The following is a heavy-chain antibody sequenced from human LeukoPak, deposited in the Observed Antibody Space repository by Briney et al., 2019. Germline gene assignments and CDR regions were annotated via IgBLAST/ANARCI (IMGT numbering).Heavy chain of an antibody. D-gene: IGHD3-10*01. CDR2: IYYSGST. CDR1: GGSISSGGYY. J-gene: IGHJ3*02. CDR3: ARDPVPPLGANDAFDI. V-gene: IGHV4-31*03. Sequence: PSQTLSLTCTVSGGSISSGGYYWSWIRQHPGKGLKWNAYIYYSGSTYYNPSLKSRVTISVDTSKNQFSLKLSSVTAADTAVYYCARDPVPPLGANDAFDISGQGTMVTVSS.